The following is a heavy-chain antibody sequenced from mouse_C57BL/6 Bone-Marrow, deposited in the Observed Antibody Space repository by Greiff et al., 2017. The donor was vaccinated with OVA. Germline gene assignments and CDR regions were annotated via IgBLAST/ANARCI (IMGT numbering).Heavy chain of an antibody. D-gene: IGHD3-2*02. CDR3: ARGGQLRGFDY. Sequence: VQLQQSGPVLVKPGASVKMSCKASGYTFTDYYMNWVKQSHGKSLEWIGVINPYNGGTSYNQKFKGKATLTVDKSSSTAYMELHSLTSEDAAVYYCARGGQLRGFDYWGQGTTLTVSS. CDR2: INPYNGGT. CDR1: GYTFTDYY. V-gene: IGHV1-19*01. J-gene: IGHJ2*01.